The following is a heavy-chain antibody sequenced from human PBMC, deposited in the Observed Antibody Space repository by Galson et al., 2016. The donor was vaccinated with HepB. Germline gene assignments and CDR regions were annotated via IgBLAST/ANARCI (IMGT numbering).Heavy chain of an antibody. CDR1: GFTFSSFE. J-gene: IGHJ6*01. V-gene: IGHV3-48*03. Sequence: SLRLSCAASGFTFSSFEMTWVRQAPGKGLEWISYISGASSPIYYADSVKGRFTISRDNAKNSLYLQMDTLRAEDTAVYFCAREIATNSYYYYGMDVWGRGPWSPSPQ. CDR2: ISGASSPI. D-gene: IGHD2-21*01. CDR3: AREIATNSYYYYGMDV.